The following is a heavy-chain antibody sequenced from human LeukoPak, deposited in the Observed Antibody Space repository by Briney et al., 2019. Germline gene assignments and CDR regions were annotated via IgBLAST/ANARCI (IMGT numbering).Heavy chain of an antibody. CDR1: GYSISSGYY. CDR2: IYHSGRT. D-gene: IGHD2-15*01. Sequence: SETLSLTCAVSGYSISSGYYWGWIRQPPGKGLEWIGNIYHSGRTYYNPSLKSRVTISGDTSKNQFSLKLSSVTAADTAVYYCARILGAYCSGGSCPDAFDIWGQGTMVTVSS. CDR3: ARILGAYCSGGSCPDAFDI. V-gene: IGHV4-38-2*01. J-gene: IGHJ3*02.